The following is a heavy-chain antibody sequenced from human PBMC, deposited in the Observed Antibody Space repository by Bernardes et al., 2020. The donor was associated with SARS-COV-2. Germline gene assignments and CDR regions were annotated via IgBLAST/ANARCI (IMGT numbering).Heavy chain of an antibody. J-gene: IGHJ5*01. Sequence: SVKVSCKASGGAFNSDAFSWVRQAPGQGLEWMGGIVPLFATPKYAQKFHGRVTITADESTSTVYMELSSLRSDDTAFYYCARDGDCSSTSCQTLGYYNWLGSWGQGTPVTVSS. V-gene: IGHV1-69*13. D-gene: IGHD2-2*01. CDR3: ARDGDCSSTSCQTLGYYNWLGS. CDR1: GGAFNSDA. CDR2: IVPLFATP.